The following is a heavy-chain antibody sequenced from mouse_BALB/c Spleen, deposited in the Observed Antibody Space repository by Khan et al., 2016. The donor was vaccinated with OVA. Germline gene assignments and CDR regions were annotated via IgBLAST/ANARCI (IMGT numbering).Heavy chain of an antibody. CDR3: ARSGGFYYGCY. CDR1: GFNIKDTY. V-gene: IGHV14-3*02. Sequence: VQLQQSGAELVKPGASVKLSCTASGFNIKDTYMHWVKQRPEQGLEWIGRIDPANGNTKYDPKFQGKATITADTSSHTAYLQISSLTSEDPDVYYGARSGGFYYGCYWGQGTTLTVSS. CDR2: IDPANGNT. J-gene: IGHJ2*01. D-gene: IGHD1-2*01.